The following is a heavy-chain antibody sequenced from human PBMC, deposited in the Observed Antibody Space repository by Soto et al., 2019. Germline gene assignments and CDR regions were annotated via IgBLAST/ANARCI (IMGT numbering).Heavy chain of an antibody. J-gene: IGHJ3*02. CDR2: ISWNSGSI. V-gene: IGHV3-9*01. Sequence: GGSLRLSCAASGFTFDDYAMHWVRQAPGKGLEWVSGISWNSGSIGYADSVKGRFTISRDNAKNSLYLQMNSLRAEDTALYYCARLGSGAPSDAFDIWGQGTMVTVSS. CDR3: ARLGSGAPSDAFDI. D-gene: IGHD3-10*01. CDR1: GFTFDDYA.